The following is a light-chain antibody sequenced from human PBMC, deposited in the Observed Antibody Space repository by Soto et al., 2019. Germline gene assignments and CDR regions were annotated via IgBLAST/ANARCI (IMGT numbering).Light chain of an antibody. CDR1: RGHSSYA. CDR3: QTWGTGIRV. Sequence: QAVVTQSPSASASLGASVKLNCTLSRGHSSYAIAWHQQQPEKGPRYLMNVNSDGSHSKGDGIPDRFSGSSSGAERYLTISSLQSEDEADYYCQTWGTGIRVFGGGTKVTVL. CDR2: VNSDGSH. V-gene: IGLV4-69*01. J-gene: IGLJ3*02.